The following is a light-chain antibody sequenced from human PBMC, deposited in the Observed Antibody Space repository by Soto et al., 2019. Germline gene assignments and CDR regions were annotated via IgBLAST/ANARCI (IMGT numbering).Light chain of an antibody. CDR3: QQYNNWPQT. J-gene: IGKJ1*01. Sequence: EIVMTQSPATLSVSPGERATLSCRASQSVSSNLAWYQQKPGQAPRLLIYGASTRPTGIPARFSGSGSGTEFTLTISSLQSEDFAVYYCQQYNNWPQTFG. CDR1: QSVSSN. V-gene: IGKV3-15*01. CDR2: GAS.